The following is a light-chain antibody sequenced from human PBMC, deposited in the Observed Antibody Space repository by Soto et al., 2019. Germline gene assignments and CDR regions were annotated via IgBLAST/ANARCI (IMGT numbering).Light chain of an antibody. CDR3: QQSYSNPKT. CDR2: GAS. J-gene: IGKJ1*01. V-gene: IGKV1-39*01. CDR1: HSISTY. Sequence: DIQMTQSPSSLSASIGDRVTITCQARHSISTYVNWYQQKPGKAPQLLIYGASSLQSGVPSRFSGRGSGTDFTLTISSLQPEDSATYYCQQSYSNPKTFGQGTKVQI.